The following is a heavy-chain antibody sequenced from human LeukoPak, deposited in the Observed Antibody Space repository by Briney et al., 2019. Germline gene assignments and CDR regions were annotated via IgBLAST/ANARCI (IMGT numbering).Heavy chain of an antibody. Sequence: SETLSLTCTVSGDSFSNGNYYWSWLRQPPGKALEWIGYIYYTGSTYYNPSLEGRVTISVDTSKNQFSLKLSSVTAADTAVYYCARGGLTYYYDSSGHPSIDYWGQGTLVTVSS. V-gene: IGHV4-61*01. CDR2: IYYTGST. CDR1: GDSFSNGNYY. CDR3: ARGGLTYYYDSSGHPSIDY. D-gene: IGHD3-22*01. J-gene: IGHJ4*02.